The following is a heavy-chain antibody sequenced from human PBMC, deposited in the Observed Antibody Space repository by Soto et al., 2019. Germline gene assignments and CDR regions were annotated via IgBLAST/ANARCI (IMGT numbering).Heavy chain of an antibody. J-gene: IGHJ3*02. Sequence: QVQLVQSGAEVKKPGASVKVSCKASGYTFTSYGISWVRQAPGQGIEWMGGLSAYNGNTHYAQKLQGRVTMTTDTSTSTAYMELRSLRSDDTAVYYCARVRSSSYSDAFDSWGQGTMVTVSS. CDR1: GYTFTSYG. CDR3: ARVRSSSYSDAFDS. D-gene: IGHD6-6*01. CDR2: LSAYNGNT. V-gene: IGHV1-18*01.